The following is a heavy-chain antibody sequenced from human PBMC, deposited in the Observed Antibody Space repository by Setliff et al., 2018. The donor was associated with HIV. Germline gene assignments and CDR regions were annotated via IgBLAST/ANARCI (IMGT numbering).Heavy chain of an antibody. CDR3: AKEGYCSGGSCSFDH. J-gene: IGHJ4*02. Sequence: GGSLRLSCAASGFNFSNYGMHWVRQAPGKGLEWVALIWYDGTKKYYEDSLKGRFTISRDNSKNALYLQMNSLRAEDTAVYFCAKEGYCSGGSCSFDHWGQGTLVTVSS. V-gene: IGHV3-30*02. CDR2: IWYDGTKK. D-gene: IGHD2-15*01. CDR1: GFNFSNYG.